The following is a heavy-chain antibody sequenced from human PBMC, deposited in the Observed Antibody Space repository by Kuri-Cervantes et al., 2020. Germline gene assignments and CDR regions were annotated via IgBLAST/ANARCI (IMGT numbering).Heavy chain of an antibody. CDR3: ARDADMLQGFYYYYYMDV. Sequence: GGSLRLSCAASGFTFSSYDMHWVRQATGKGLEWVSAIGTAGDTYYPGSVKGRFTISRDNSKNTLYLQMNSLRAEDTAVYYCARDADMLQGFYYYYYMDVWGKGTTVTVSS. CDR1: GFTFSSYD. D-gene: IGHD3-16*01. V-gene: IGHV3-13*01. CDR2: IGTAGDT. J-gene: IGHJ6*03.